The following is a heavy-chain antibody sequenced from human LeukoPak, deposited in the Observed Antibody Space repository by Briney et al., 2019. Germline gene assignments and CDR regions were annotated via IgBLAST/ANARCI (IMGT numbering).Heavy chain of an antibody. CDR1: GFTFSSYS. Sequence: GGSLRLSCAASGFTFSSYSMNWVRQAPGKGLEWVSSISSSSSYIYYADSVKGRFTISRDNAKNSLYLQMNSLRTEDTAVYYCARDGGRTAFDYWGQGTLVTVSS. CDR3: ARDGGRTAFDY. CDR2: ISSSSSYI. V-gene: IGHV3-21*01. J-gene: IGHJ4*02. D-gene: IGHD3-16*01.